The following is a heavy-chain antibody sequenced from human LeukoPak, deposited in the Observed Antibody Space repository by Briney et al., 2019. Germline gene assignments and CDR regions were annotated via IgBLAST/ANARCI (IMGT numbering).Heavy chain of an antibody. Sequence: GGSLRLSCAASGFTFSSYAMNWVRQTPGKGLKWVSGISGGGVSTYYADSVKGRFTISRDNSKNTLYLQMNSLRAEDTAVYYCAKDSSMIRGYFDYWGQGVLVAVSS. D-gene: IGHD3-22*01. J-gene: IGHJ4*02. CDR1: GFTFSSYA. V-gene: IGHV3-23*01. CDR2: ISGGGVST. CDR3: AKDSSMIRGYFDY.